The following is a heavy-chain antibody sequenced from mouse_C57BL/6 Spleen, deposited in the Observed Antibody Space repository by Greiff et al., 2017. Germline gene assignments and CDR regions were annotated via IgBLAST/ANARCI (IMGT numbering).Heavy chain of an antibody. Sequence: VQLKQPGAELVRPGSSVKLSCKASGYTFTSYWMHWVKQRPIQGLEWIGNIDPSDSETHYNQKFKDKATLTVDKSSSTAYMQLSSLTSEDSAVYYCARYGNYAMDYWGQGTSVTVSS. CDR2: IDPSDSET. J-gene: IGHJ4*01. CDR3: ARYGNYAMDY. D-gene: IGHD2-1*01. CDR1: GYTFTSYW. V-gene: IGHV1-52*01.